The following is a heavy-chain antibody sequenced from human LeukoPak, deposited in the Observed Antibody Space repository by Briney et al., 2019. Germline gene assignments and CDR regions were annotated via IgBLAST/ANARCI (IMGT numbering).Heavy chain of an antibody. CDR2: IYRSGST. CDR1: GGSISSSNW. Sequence: SETLSLTCAVSGGSISSSNWWSWVRQPPGKGLEWIGEIYRSGSTNYNPSLKSRVTISVDTSKNQFSLKLSSVTAADTAVYYCARADRYFDWLLSYWGQGTLVTVSS. V-gene: IGHV4-4*02. CDR3: ARADRYFDWLLSY. D-gene: IGHD3-9*01. J-gene: IGHJ4*02.